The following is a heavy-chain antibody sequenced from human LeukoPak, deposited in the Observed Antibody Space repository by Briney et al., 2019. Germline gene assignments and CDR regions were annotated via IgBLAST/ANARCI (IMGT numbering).Heavy chain of an antibody. V-gene: IGHV3-23*01. CDR2: ISGSGGST. J-gene: IGHJ4*02. CDR1: GFTFDDYG. CDR3: AKDQCSSTSCPTDYFDY. D-gene: IGHD2-2*01. Sequence: RPGGSLRLSCAASGFTFDDYGMSWVRQAPGKGLEWVSAISGSGGSTYYADSVKGRFTISRDNSKNTLYLQMNSLRAEDTAVYYCAKDQCSSTSCPTDYFDYWGQGTLVTVSS.